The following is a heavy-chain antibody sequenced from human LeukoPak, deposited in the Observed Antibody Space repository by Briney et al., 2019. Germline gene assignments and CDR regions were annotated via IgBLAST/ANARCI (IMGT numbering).Heavy chain of an antibody. CDR3: ARDYLQLWLKGWFDP. V-gene: IGHV3-9*01. CDR2: ISWNSGSI. Sequence: PGRSLRLSCAASGFTFDDYAMHWVRQGPGKGLEWVSGISWNSGSIGYADSVKGRFTISRDNSKNTMYLQMNSLRVDDTAVYYCARDYLQLWLKGWFDPWGQGTLVTVSS. D-gene: IGHD5-24*01. J-gene: IGHJ5*02. CDR1: GFTFDDYA.